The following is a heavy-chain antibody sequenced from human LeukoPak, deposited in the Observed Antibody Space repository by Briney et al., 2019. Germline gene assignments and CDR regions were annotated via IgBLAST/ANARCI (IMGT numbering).Heavy chain of an antibody. J-gene: IGHJ4*02. Sequence: SETLSLTCAVYGGSFSGYYWSWIRQPPGKGLEWIGEINHSGSTNYNPSLKSRVTISVDTSKNQFSLKLSSVTAADTAVYYCARGRKAVVAATVYFDYWGQGTLVTVSS. D-gene: IGHD2-15*01. CDR2: INHSGST. CDR3: ARGRKAVVAATVYFDY. CDR1: GGSFSGYY. V-gene: IGHV4-34*01.